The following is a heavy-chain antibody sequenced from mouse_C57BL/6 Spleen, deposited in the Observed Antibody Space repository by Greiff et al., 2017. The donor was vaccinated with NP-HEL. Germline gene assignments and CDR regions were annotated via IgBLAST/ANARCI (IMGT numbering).Heavy chain of an antibody. CDR2: IDPSDSYT. J-gene: IGHJ1*03. CDR1: GYTFTSYG. CDR3: ARGGITTGVATGDWYFDV. Sequence: QVQLQQSGAELARPGASVKLSCKASGYTFTSYGISWVKQRTGQGLEWIGEIDPSDSYTNYNQKFKGKATLTVDTSSSTAYMQLSSLTSEDSAVYYCARGGITTGVATGDWYFDVWGTGTTVTVSS. V-gene: IGHV1-50*01. D-gene: IGHD1-1*01.